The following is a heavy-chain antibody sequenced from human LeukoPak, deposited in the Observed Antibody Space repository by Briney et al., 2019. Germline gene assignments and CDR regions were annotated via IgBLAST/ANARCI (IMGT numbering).Heavy chain of an antibody. CDR3: VRDELDTVLVTRGFDP. CDR1: GGTFSTYA. CDR2: IIPALDIA. Sequence: SVKVSCKASGGTFSTYAISWVRQAPGQGLEWMGRIIPALDIANYAQEFQGRVTITADESTTTAFMKLSSLRSEDTAVYYCVRDELDTVLVTRGFDPWGQGTLVTVSS. J-gene: IGHJ5*02. V-gene: IGHV1-69*04. D-gene: IGHD5-18*01.